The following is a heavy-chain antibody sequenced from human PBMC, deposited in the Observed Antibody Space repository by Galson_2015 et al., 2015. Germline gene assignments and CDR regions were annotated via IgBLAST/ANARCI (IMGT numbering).Heavy chain of an antibody. J-gene: IGHJ4*02. CDR1: GFTFISHR. D-gene: IGHD4-11*01. V-gene: IGHV3-48*02. CDR3: AASVTTVQI. Sequence: SLRLSCAASGFTFISHRMNWVRQAPGKGLEWISYISVSSDMIYYADSVRGRFTISRDNAKSSLYLQMNGLRDDDSAVYYCAASVTTVQIWGQGTLVTVSS. CDR2: ISVSSDMI.